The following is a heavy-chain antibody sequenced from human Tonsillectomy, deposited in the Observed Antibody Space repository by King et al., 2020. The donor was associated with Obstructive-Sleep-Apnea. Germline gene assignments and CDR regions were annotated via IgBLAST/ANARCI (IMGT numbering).Heavy chain of an antibody. CDR1: GYTFIEYA. V-gene: IGHV7-4-1*02. J-gene: IGHJ3*01. D-gene: IGHD4-17*01. Sequence: VQLVESGSELKKPGASVKVSCKASGYTFIEYAMNWVRQAPGQGLQWMGWINTETGDPTYAQGFTGRFVFSLDTSVTTAYLQITSLRTEDTAIYYCARDFTTTDTTGLWGQGTMVTVSS. CDR2: INTETGDP. CDR3: ARDFTTTDTTGL.